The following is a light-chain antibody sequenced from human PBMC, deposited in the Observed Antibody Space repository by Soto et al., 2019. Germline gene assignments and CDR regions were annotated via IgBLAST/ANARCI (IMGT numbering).Light chain of an antibody. J-gene: IGKJ1*01. V-gene: IGKV3-20*01. CDR1: QTVSSDN. CDR3: HHYSDSLWT. Sequence: EIVLTQSPGTLSLSPGERATVSCRASQTVSSDNLAWYQQKPGQAPRLLIFGASSRATGIPERFSGSGSGTDFTLTISRVEPEDFAVYFCHHYSDSLWTFGQGTKVEIK. CDR2: GAS.